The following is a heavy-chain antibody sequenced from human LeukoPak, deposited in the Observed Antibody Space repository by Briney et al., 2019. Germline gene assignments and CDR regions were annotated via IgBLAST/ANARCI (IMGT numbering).Heavy chain of an antibody. D-gene: IGHD4-17*01. V-gene: IGHV4-34*01. CDR3: ARKKLRAYYMDV. CDR2: INHSGST. CDR1: GGSFSGYY. J-gene: IGHJ6*03. Sequence: SETLSLTCAVYGGSFSGYYWSWIRQPPGKGLGWIGEINHSGSTNYNPSLKSRVTISVDTSKNQFSLKLSSVTAADTAVYYCARKKLRAYYMDVWGKGTTVTVSS.